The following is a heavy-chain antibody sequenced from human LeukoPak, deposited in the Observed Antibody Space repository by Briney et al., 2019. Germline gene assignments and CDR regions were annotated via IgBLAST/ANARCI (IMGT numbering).Heavy chain of an antibody. J-gene: IGHJ4*02. CDR3: ARAIMVRGVRLFDY. Sequence: GGSLRLSCAASGFTFSSYAMHWVRQAPGKGLEWVAVISYDGSNKHYADSVKGRFTISRDNSKNTLYLQMNSLRAEDTAVYYCARAIMVRGVRLFDYWGQGTLVTVSS. V-gene: IGHV3-30*04. CDR1: GFTFSSYA. CDR2: ISYDGSNK. D-gene: IGHD3-10*01.